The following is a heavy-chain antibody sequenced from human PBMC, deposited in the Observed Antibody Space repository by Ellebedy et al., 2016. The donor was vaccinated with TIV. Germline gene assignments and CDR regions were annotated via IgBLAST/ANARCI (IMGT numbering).Heavy chain of an antibody. CDR3: ARDHYGSLDV. J-gene: IGHJ6*02. V-gene: IGHV4-61*02. Sequence: SETLSLXXAVSGGSINSGDFYWSWIRQSATKKLEWIGRIFSGGSTNYNPSFRSRVTMSVDTSKSQFSLNLSSVTATDTAVYYCARDHYGSLDVWGQGITVTVSS. D-gene: IGHD3-10*01. CDR1: GGSINSGDFY. CDR2: IFSGGST.